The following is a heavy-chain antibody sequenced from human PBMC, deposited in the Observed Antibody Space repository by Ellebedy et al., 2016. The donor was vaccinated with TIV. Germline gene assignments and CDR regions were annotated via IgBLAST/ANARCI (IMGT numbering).Heavy chain of an antibody. CDR3: ATDGSYGDYLSPAHAFEI. J-gene: IGHJ3*02. CDR1: GFSFRSYW. V-gene: IGHV3-7*01. CDR2: ISQGGSER. Sequence: GESLKISCGTSGFSFRSYWMTWVRQAPGKGLEWVANISQGGSERHYVDSVKGRFTISRDNDKNSLYLEMNSLRAEDTAVYYCATDGSYGDYLSPAHAFEIWGQGTVVAVSS. D-gene: IGHD4-17*01.